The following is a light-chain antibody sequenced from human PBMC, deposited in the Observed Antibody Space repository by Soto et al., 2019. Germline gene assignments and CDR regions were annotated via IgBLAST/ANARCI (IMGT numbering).Light chain of an antibody. J-gene: IGKJ1*01. Sequence: ELVLTQSPGTLSWYPGQKATLSCRDSQSVSSNSLAWYRQNRGQAPRLIIDDVSTRATGIPERFSGSGSGTDVTRTSSRLEPEDFALFVGQHYGGSLWTFGQGTKVDIK. CDR3: QHYGGSLWT. CDR2: DVS. V-gene: IGKV3-20*01. CDR1: QSVSSNS.